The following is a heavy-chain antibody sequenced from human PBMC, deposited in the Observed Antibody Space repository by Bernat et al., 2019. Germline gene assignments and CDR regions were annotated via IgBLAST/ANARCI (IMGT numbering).Heavy chain of an antibody. J-gene: IGHJ6*02. D-gene: IGHD6-13*01. CDR3: AGDKAAADYGMDV. V-gene: IGHV3-33*01. CDR1: GFTFSSYG. Sequence: QVQLVESGGGVVQPGRSLRLSCAASGFTFSSYGMHWVRQAPGKGLEWVAVIWYDGSNKYYADSVKGRFTISRDNSKNTLYLQMNSLRAEDTAVYYWAGDKAAADYGMDVWGQGTTVTVSS. CDR2: IWYDGSNK.